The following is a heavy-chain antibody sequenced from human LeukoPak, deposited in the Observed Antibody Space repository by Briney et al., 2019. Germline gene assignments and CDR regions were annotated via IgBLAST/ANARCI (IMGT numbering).Heavy chain of an antibody. CDR2: IFPSGAT. CDR1: GGSISSGGYS. D-gene: IGHD5-12*01. J-gene: IGHJ6*02. CDR3: ARARGYSGYTPNYYYGLDV. Sequence: SQTLSLTCAVSGGSISSGGYSWSWIRQPPGKGLEWIGYIFPSGATSYNPPLKSRITISVDKSKNQFSLKLNSVTVADTAVYYCARARGYSGYTPNYYYGLDVWGQGTTVSVSS. V-gene: IGHV4-30-2*01.